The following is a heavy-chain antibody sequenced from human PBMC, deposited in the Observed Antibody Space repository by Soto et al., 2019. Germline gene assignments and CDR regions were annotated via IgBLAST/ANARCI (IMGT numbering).Heavy chain of an antibody. Sequence: SATLTLTFAVHGYPIRVCHGACIGQPPGNGLEWIGYVLYSGNTKYNPSLKSRVTISVDTSKNQFSLKLSSVTAADTAVYYCARHNYDSSGYYHYYYGMDVWGQGTTVT. CDR2: VLYSGNT. CDR3: ARHNYDSSGYYHYYYGMDV. D-gene: IGHD3-22*01. V-gene: IGHV4-59*08. J-gene: IGHJ6*02. CDR1: GYPIRVCH.